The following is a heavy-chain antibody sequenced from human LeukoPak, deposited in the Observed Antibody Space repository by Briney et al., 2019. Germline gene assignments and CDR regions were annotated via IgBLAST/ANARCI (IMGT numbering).Heavy chain of an antibody. CDR1: GGSIIGYY. Sequence: SETLSLTCTQSGGSIIGYYWNCIRQPPGKGPEWIGHVYYNGNTMYNPSLKDRLIISLHTSENQFPLKLTSLSAADTAVYYCAIDPRPNSNNWFDTWGQGILVTVSS. CDR2: VYYNGNT. V-gene: IGHV4-59*01. D-gene: IGHD5-18*01. J-gene: IGHJ5*02. CDR3: AIDPRPNSNNWFDT.